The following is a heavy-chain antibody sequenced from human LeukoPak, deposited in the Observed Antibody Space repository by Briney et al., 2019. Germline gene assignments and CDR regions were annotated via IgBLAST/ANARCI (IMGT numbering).Heavy chain of an antibody. D-gene: IGHD1-26*01. CDR1: GFTFSSYE. Sequence: GGSLRLSCAASGFTFSSYEMNWVRQAPGKGLEWISYISSSGRTTYFADSVKGRITISRDNAKNSLYLQMKSLRAEDTAVYFCARASDGRGASTGFDYWGQGTLVTVSS. CDR2: ISSSGRTT. CDR3: ARASDGRGASTGFDY. V-gene: IGHV3-48*03. J-gene: IGHJ4*02.